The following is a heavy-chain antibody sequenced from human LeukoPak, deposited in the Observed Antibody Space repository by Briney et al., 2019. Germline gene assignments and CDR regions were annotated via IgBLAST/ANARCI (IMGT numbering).Heavy chain of an antibody. CDR2: ISSSSSYI. J-gene: IGHJ4*02. Sequence: GGSLRLSCAASGFTFSSYSMNWVRQAPGKGLGWVSSISSSSSYIYYADSVKGRFTISRDNAKNSLYLQMNSLRAEDTAVYYCALQRTLWQQLLDYWGQGTLVTVSS. CDR1: GFTFSSYS. D-gene: IGHD6-13*01. CDR3: ALQRTLWQQLLDY. V-gene: IGHV3-21*01.